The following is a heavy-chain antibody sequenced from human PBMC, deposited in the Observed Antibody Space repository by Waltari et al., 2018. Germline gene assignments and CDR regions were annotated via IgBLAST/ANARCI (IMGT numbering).Heavy chain of an antibody. CDR3: ARGYDFWSGFSVDY. CDR1: GGSISSYY. Sequence: QVQLQESGPGLVKPSETLSLTCTVSGGSISSYYWSWIRQPPGKGLEWIGYIYYSGSTNYNPSLKSRGTRSVDTSKNQFSLKLSSVTAADTAVYYCARGYDFWSGFSVDYWGQGTLVTVSS. CDR2: IYYSGST. J-gene: IGHJ4*02. D-gene: IGHD3-3*01. V-gene: IGHV4-59*01.